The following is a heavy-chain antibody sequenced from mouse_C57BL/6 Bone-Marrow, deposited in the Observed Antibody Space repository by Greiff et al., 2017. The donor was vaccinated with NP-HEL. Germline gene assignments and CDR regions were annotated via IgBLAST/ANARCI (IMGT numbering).Heavy chain of an antibody. CDR2: IHPNSGST. CDR3: ARNDYGSCYEAWFAY. J-gene: IGHJ3*01. V-gene: IGHV1-64*01. Sequence: QVQLKQPGAELVKPGASVKLSCKASGYTFTSYWMHWVKQRPGQGLEWIGMIHPNSGSTNYNEKFKSKATLTVDKSSSTAYMQLSSLTSEDSAVYYCARNDYGSCYEAWFAYWGRGTLVTVSA. D-gene: IGHD1-1*01. CDR1: GYTFTSYW.